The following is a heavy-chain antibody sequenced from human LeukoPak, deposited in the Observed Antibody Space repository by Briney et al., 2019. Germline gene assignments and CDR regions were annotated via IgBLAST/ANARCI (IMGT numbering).Heavy chain of an antibody. CDR2: INSSSSYI. V-gene: IGHV3-21*01. Sequence: GGSLRLSCAASGFTFSSYSMNWVRQAPGKGLEWVSSINSSSSYIYYADSVKGRFTISRDNAKNSLYLQMNSLRAEDTAVYYCARDANDSSGYSNYYYGMDVWGQGTTVTVSS. CDR1: GFTFSSYS. CDR3: ARDANDSSGYSNYYYGMDV. J-gene: IGHJ6*02. D-gene: IGHD3-22*01.